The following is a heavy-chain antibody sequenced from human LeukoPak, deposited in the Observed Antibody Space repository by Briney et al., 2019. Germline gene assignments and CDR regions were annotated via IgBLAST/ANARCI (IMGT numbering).Heavy chain of an antibody. CDR1: GFTFSGSA. D-gene: IGHD1-14*01. CDR2: IRSKANSYAT. J-gene: IGHJ6*03. V-gene: IGHV3-73*01. CDR3: ARDGSPRTHYYYYCYMDV. Sequence: RPGGSLRLSCAASGFTFSGSAMHWVRQASGKGLEWVGRIRSKANSYATAYAASVKGRFTISRDDSKNTAYLQMNSLKTEDTAVYYCARDGSPRTHYYYYCYMDVWGKGTTVTVSS.